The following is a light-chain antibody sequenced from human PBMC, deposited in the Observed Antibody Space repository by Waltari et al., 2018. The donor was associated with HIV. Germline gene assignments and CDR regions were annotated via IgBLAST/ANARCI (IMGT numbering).Light chain of an antibody. Sequence: DIQMTQSPSTLSASVGDRVTITYRASQSISSWLAWYQQKPGKAPKLLIYKASSLDSGVPSRFSGSGSGTEFTLTISSLQPDDFATYYCQQYSTYPAFGQGTKVEIK. CDR1: QSISSW. CDR2: KAS. V-gene: IGKV1-5*03. CDR3: QQYSTYPA. J-gene: IGKJ1*01.